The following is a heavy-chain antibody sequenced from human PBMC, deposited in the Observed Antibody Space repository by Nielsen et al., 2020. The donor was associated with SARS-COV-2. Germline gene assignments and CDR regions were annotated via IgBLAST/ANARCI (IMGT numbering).Heavy chain of an antibody. CDR3: ARGGVPSTRSHYSYYYMDV. CDR2: ISYDAVNV. D-gene: IGHD3-10*01. CDR1: KFTFSTYG. J-gene: IGHJ6*03. Sequence: GESLKISCAASKFTFSTYGMHWVRQTPGKGLEWVAVISYDAVNVDYADSVKGRFTISRDNSKNRLYLQMHSLRHGDTAVYYCARGGVPSTRSHYSYYYMDVWGKGTTVT. V-gene: IGHV3-30*03.